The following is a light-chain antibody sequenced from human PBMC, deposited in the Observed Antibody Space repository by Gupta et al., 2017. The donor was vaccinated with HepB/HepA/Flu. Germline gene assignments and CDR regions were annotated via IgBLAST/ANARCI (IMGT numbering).Light chain of an antibody. Sequence: GDTVTITCRASQNVDNWVAWYQQKPGKGPKLLIHRASNLQSGVPSRFSGSGSGTEFIFTISRLQPDDFATYYCQQYKDFPTFGGGTKVEI. CDR1: QNVDNW. CDR2: RAS. CDR3: QQYKDFPT. J-gene: IGKJ4*01. V-gene: IGKV1-5*03.